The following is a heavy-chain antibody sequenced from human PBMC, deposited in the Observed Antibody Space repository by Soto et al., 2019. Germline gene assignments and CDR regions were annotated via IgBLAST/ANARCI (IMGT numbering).Heavy chain of an antibody. V-gene: IGHV1-69*13. CDR3: ARSHDYGEPFDY. CDR2: IIPIFGTA. CDR1: GGTFSSYA. Sequence: ASVKVSCKASGGTFSSYAISWVRQAPGQGLEWMGGIIPIFGTANYAQKFQGRVTITADESTSTAYMELSSLRSDDTAVYYCARSHDYGEPFDYWGQGTLVTVSS. J-gene: IGHJ4*02. D-gene: IGHD4-17*01.